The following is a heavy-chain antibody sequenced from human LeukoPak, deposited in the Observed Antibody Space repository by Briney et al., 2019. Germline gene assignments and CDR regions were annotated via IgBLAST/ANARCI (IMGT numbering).Heavy chain of an antibody. CDR2: ITTYNGEK. V-gene: IGHV1-18*01. D-gene: IGHD2-8*01. Sequence: GASVKVSCKASGYTLSEYGISWVRQAPGQGLEWVGWITTYNGEKIYSQKFQGRVTMTTDTSSGTYYMELRNLRSDDTAIYYCARDCSNGVCYLRDYWGQGTLVIVSS. CDR1: GYTLSEYG. CDR3: ARDCSNGVCYLRDY. J-gene: IGHJ4*02.